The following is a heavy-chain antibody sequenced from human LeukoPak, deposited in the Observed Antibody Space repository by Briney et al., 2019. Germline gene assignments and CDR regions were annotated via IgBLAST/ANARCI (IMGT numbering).Heavy chain of an antibody. D-gene: IGHD3-22*01. CDR2: IWYDGSNK. V-gene: IGHV3-33*01. J-gene: IGHJ3*02. CDR3: ARTTYHYDSSGYWHAFDI. CDR1: GFTFSSYG. Sequence: PGGSLRLSCAASGFTFSSYGMHWVRQAPGKGLEWVAVIWYDGSNKYYADSVKGRFTISRDNSKNTLYLQMNSLRAEDTAVYYCARTTYHYDSSGYWHAFDIWGQGTMVTVSS.